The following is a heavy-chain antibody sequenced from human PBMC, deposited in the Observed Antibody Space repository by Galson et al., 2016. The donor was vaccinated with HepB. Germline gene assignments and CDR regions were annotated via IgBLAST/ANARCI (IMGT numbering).Heavy chain of an antibody. J-gene: IGHJ4*02. Sequence: PALVKPPQTLTLTCTFSGFSLQNNGEGVGWIRQPPGKALEWVAVIYWDDNRRYSPSLKTRLTITKDTSKNEVVLTMTNMAPVDTATYYGAHRYRRLGATLFDSWGQGTLVTVSS. D-gene: IGHD1-26*01. CDR2: IYWDDNR. CDR1: GFSLQNNGEG. V-gene: IGHV2-5*02. CDR3: AHRYRRLGATLFDS.